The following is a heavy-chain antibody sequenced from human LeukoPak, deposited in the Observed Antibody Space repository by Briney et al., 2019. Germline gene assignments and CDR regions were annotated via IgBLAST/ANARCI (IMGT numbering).Heavy chain of an antibody. CDR2: INPSGGST. Sequence: ASVKVSCKASGYTFTGYYMHWVRQAPGQGLERMGIINPSGGSTSYAQKFQGRVTMTRDTSTSTVYMELSSLRSEDTAVYYCARAVNWNDLGDYRGQGTLVTVSS. CDR3: ARAVNWNDLGDY. J-gene: IGHJ4*02. D-gene: IGHD1-20*01. V-gene: IGHV1-46*01. CDR1: GYTFTGYY.